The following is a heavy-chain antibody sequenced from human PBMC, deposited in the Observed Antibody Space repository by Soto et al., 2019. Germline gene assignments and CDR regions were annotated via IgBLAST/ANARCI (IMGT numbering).Heavy chain of an antibody. CDR3: ARVRPGDYAFNWFDP. CDR2: TNPNSGNT. D-gene: IGHD4-17*01. CDR1: GYTFTSYD. Sequence: ASVKVSCKASGYTFTSYDINWVRQATGQGLEWMGWTNPNSGNTGYAQKFQGRVTMTRNTSISTAYMELSSLRSEDTAVYYCARVRPGDYAFNWFDPWGQGTLVTVSS. J-gene: IGHJ5*02. V-gene: IGHV1-8*02.